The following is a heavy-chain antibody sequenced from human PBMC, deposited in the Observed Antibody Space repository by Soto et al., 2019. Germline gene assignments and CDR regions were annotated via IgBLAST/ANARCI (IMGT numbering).Heavy chain of an antibody. CDR2: ISSSSSYI. D-gene: IGHD6-19*01. V-gene: IGHV3-21*01. J-gene: IGHJ4*02. CDR1: GFTFSSYS. CDR3: ARLKSVAAPFDY. Sequence: TGGSLRLSCAASGFTFSSYSMNWVRQAPGKGLEWVSSISSSSSYIYYAGSVKGRLTISRDNAKNSLYLQMNSLRAEDTAVYYCARLKSVAAPFDYWGPGTLVTVSS.